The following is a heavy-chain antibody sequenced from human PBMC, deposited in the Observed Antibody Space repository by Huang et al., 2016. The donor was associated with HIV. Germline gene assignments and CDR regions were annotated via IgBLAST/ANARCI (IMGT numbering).Heavy chain of an antibody. J-gene: IGHJ4*02. D-gene: IGHD3-22*01. Sequence: QVQLVQSGAEVKKPGSSVKVSCKASGGTFSSYAISWVRQAPGQGLEGRGVSIPILGTANYEQKFQGRVTITADEATSTAYMELSSLRSEDTAVYYCARARGYYDSSVSYYFDYWGQGTLVTVSS. CDR1: GGTFSSYA. V-gene: IGHV1-69*13. CDR3: ARARGYYDSSVSYYFDY. CDR2: SIPILGTA.